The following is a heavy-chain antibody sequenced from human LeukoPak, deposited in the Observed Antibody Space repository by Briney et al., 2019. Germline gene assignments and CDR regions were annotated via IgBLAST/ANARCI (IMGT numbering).Heavy chain of an antibody. J-gene: IGHJ5*02. Sequence: SETLSLTCAVSGGSISSDGYSWSWIRQPPGKGLEWIGYIYYSGSTYYNPSLKSRVTISVDRSKTQFSLKLSSVTAADTAVYYCARERSTYAGAPENWFDPWGQGILVTVSS. V-gene: IGHV4-30-2*01. CDR1: GGSISSDGYS. CDR3: ARERSTYAGAPENWFDP. D-gene: IGHD2-2*01. CDR2: IYYSGST.